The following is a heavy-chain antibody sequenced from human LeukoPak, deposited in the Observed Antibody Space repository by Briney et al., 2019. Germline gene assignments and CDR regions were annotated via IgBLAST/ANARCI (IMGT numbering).Heavy chain of an antibody. CDR2: ISYSGSTT. V-gene: IGHV3-48*03. CDR1: GFTFTNFE. CDR3: ARAGPPAFDP. J-gene: IGHJ5*02. Sequence: PGGSLRLSCAASGFTFTNFEMNWVRQAPGKGLEWVSYISYSGSTTSYADSVKGRFTISRDNAKNSLYLQMNSLRAEDTAVYYCARAGPPAFDPWGPGTLVTVSS.